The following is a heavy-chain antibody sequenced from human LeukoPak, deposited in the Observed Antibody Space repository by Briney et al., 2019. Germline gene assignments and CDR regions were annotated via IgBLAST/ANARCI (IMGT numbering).Heavy chain of an antibody. Sequence: GGSLRLSCAASGFTFSSYSMNWVRQAPGKGLEWVSYISSSSSTIYYADSVKGRFTISRDNAKNSLYLQMNSLRAEDTAVYYWARDRGIAVADYFDYWGPGTLGTVSS. CDR2: ISSSSSTI. V-gene: IGHV3-48*01. J-gene: IGHJ4*02. D-gene: IGHD6-19*01. CDR3: ARDRGIAVADYFDY. CDR1: GFTFSSYS.